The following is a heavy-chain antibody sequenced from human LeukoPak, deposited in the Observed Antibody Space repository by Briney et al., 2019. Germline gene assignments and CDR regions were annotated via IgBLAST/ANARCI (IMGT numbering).Heavy chain of an antibody. D-gene: IGHD1-26*01. Sequence: GASVKVSCKASGYTFTSYDINWVRHATGQGLEWMGWTNPKSGNTGYAQKFQGRVTMTRSTSISTAYMELCSLRSEDTAVYYCARVTGSIDYWGQGTLVTVSS. J-gene: IGHJ4*02. CDR3: ARVTGSIDY. CDR2: TNPKSGNT. V-gene: IGHV1-8*01. CDR1: GYTFTSYD.